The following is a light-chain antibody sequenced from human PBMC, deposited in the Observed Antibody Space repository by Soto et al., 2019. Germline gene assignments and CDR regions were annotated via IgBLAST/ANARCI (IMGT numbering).Light chain of an antibody. CDR2: AAS. J-gene: IGKJ5*01. CDR3: QQYNNWPIT. Sequence: IVFPQAPATQSCSPWSLATLSFMSSQIVSNNLACYQHKPGQTPRLLIYAASTRATDIPARFSGSGSGTEFTLTISSPQSEDFAIYYCQQYNNWPITFGQGTRL. CDR1: QIVSNN. V-gene: IGKV3-15*01.